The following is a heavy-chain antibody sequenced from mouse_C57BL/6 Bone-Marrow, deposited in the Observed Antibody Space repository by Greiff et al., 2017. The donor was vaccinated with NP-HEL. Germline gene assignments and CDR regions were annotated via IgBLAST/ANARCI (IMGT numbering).Heavy chain of an antibody. Sequence: QVQLQQPGAELVKPGASVKLSCKASGYTFTSYWMHWVKQRPGQGLEWIGMIHPNSGSTNYNEKFKSKATLTVDKSSSKAYMQLSSLTSEDSAVYYCARHYYGSSHLLGRSYYYAMDYWGQGTSVTVSS. V-gene: IGHV1-64*01. D-gene: IGHD1-1*01. CDR1: GYTFTSYW. CDR3: ARHYYGSSHLLGRSYYYAMDY. CDR2: IHPNSGST. J-gene: IGHJ4*01.